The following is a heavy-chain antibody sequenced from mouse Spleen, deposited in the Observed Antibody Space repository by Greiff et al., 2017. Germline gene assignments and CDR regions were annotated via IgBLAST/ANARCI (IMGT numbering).Heavy chain of an antibody. CDR3: ARIGSYYYAMDY. CDR2: ILPGSGST. D-gene: IGHD4-1*01. J-gene: IGHJ4*01. Sequence: VQVVESGAELMKPGASVKISCKATGYTFSSYWIEWVKQRPGHGLEWIGEILPGSGSTNYNEKFKGKATFTADTSSNTAYMQLSSLTSEDSAVYYCARIGSYYYAMDYWGQGTSITVSS. V-gene: IGHV1-9*01. CDR1: GYTFSSYW.